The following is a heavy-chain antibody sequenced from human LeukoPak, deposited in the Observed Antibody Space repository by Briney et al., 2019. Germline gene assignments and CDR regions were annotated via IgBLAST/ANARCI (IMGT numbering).Heavy chain of an antibody. CDR1: GGSVSSCAYY. V-gene: IGHV4-61*08. CDR3: VGGFEGMADNWYGTDV. J-gene: IGHJ6*02. D-gene: IGHD6-13*01. CDR2: LYYRGST. Sequence: SETLSLTCTVSGGSVSSCAYYWNCIPPPPGKGLEWYRYLYYRGSTNYIPSLKRRVTISLDTSRNPFSRRLCSGNAADTAVYYCVGGFEGMADNWYGTDVWGQGTTVIVSS.